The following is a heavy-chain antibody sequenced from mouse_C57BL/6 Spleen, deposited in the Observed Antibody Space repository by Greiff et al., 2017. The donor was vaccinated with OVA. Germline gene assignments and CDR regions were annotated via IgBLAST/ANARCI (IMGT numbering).Heavy chain of an antibody. D-gene: IGHD1-1*01. CDR1: GYTFTGYW. CDR2: ILPGSGST. Sequence: QVQLQQSGAELMKPGASVKLSCKATGYTFTGYWIEWVKQRPGHGLEWIGEILPGSGSTNYNEKVKGKATFTADTSSNTAYMQLSSLTTEDSSIYYCARGWYYGSRLYYYAMDYWGQGTSVTVSS. V-gene: IGHV1-9*01. J-gene: IGHJ4*01. CDR3: ARGWYYGSRLYYYAMDY.